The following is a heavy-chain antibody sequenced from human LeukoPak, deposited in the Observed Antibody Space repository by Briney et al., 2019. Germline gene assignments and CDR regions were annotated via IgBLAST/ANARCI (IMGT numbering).Heavy chain of an antibody. V-gene: IGHV1-2*02. J-gene: IGHJ1*01. CDR3: AREGQLGLDN. CDR2: ITLHSGDT. CDR1: GHTLTVHY. D-gene: IGHD1-1*01. Sequence: ASVKVSCKASGHTLTVHYIHWVRQGPGQGLEWLGWITLHSGDTHYTQKYQGRLTMSSDTSISTGYMELSRLQFDDTAIYYCAREGQLGLDNWGQGTLVTVSS.